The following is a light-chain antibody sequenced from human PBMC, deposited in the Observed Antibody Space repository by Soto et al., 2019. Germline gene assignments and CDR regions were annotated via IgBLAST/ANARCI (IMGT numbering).Light chain of an antibody. V-gene: IGKV1-6*01. CDR3: QQYNNWPRYT. CDR1: QGIRND. Sequence: AIQMTQSPSSLSASVGDRVTITCRASQGIRNDLGWYQQKPGKAPNLLIYAASTLQSGVPSRFSGSGSGTDFTLTISSLQPEDFATYYCQQYNNWPRYTFGQGTKLEIK. CDR2: AAS. J-gene: IGKJ2*01.